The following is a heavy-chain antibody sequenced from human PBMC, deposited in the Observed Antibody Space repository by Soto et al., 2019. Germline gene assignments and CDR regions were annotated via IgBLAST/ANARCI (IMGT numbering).Heavy chain of an antibody. V-gene: IGHV1-69*12. CDR2: IIPIFGTA. CDR3: ARAQGYSGYDGLSN. Sequence: QVQLVQSGAEVKKPGSSVKVSCKASAGTFSSYAISWVRQAPGQGLEWMGGIIPIFGTANYAQEFQGRVTITADESTSTDYMELSSLRSEDTAVYYCARAQGYSGYDGLSNWGQGTLVTVSS. D-gene: IGHD5-12*01. J-gene: IGHJ4*02. CDR1: AGTFSSYA.